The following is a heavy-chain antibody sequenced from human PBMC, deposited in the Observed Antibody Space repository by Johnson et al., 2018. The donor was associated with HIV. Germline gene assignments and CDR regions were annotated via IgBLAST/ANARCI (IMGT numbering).Heavy chain of an antibody. CDR1: GFTFDDYG. D-gene: IGHD3-22*01. J-gene: IGHJ3*02. CDR2: ISGSGGST. CDR3: AKDLSDSSGYHDAFDI. Sequence: EVQLVESGGGVIRPGGSLRLSCATSGFTFDDYGMSWVRQAPGKGLEWVSGISGSGGSTYYADSVKGRFTISRDNSKNTLYLQMNSLRAEDTAVYYCAKDLSDSSGYHDAFDIWGQGTMVTVSS. V-gene: IGHV3-23*04.